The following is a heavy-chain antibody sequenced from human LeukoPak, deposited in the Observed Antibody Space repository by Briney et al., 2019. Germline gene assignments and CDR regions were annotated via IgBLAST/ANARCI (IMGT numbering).Heavy chain of an antibody. CDR2: IIPIFGTA. V-gene: IGHV1-69*13. D-gene: IGHD3-10*01. Sequence: ASVKVSCKASGGTFSSYAISLVRQAPGQGLEWMGGIIPIFGTANYSQKFQGRVTITADESTSTAYMALSSLRSEDTAVYYCAGGYYLNWFDPWGQGTLVTVSS. CDR1: GGTFSSYA. J-gene: IGHJ5*02. CDR3: AGGYYLNWFDP.